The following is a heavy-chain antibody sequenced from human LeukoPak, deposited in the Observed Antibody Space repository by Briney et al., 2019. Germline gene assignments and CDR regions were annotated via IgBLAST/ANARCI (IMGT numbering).Heavy chain of an antibody. D-gene: IGHD4-23*01. CDR1: GGTFSSYA. CDR3: ARDGGYYGGNNY. CDR2: IIPIFGTA. V-gene: IGHV1-69*13. Sequence: SVKVSCKASGGTFSSYAISWVRQAPGQGLEWMGGIIPIFGTANYAQKFQGGVTITADESTSTAYMELSSLRSEDTAVYYCARDGGYYGGNNYWGQGTLVTVSS. J-gene: IGHJ4*02.